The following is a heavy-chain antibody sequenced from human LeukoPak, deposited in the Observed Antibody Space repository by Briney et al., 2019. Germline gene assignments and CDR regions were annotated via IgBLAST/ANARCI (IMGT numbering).Heavy chain of an antibody. CDR3: GGGGGGGYFDY. J-gene: IGHJ4*02. CDR2: IYYSGST. V-gene: IGHV4-61*01. CDR1: GGSVSSGSYY. D-gene: IGHD3-16*01. Sequence: PSETLSLTCTVSGGSVSSGSYYWSWIRQPPGKGLEWIGYIYYSGSTNYNPSLKSRVTISVDTPKNQFSLKLSSVTAADTAVHYCGGGGGGGYFDYWGQGTLVTVSS.